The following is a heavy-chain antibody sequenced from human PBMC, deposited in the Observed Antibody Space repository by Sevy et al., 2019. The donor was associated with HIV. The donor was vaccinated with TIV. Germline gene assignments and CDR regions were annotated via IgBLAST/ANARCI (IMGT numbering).Heavy chain of an antibody. V-gene: IGHV3-23*01. CDR2: LIGGGSRT. D-gene: IGHD2-8*02. J-gene: IGHJ6*02. Sequence: GGSLRLSCAASGFPFSNFAMSWVRQAPGKGLEWVSTLIGGGSRTYYADSVTGRFIISRDNSRNILYLQMNSLRAEDPAIYYCAKRRVQSGLSGGGANYGMDVCGRGTTVTVSS. CDR1: GFPFSNFA. CDR3: AKRRVQSGLSGGGANYGMDV.